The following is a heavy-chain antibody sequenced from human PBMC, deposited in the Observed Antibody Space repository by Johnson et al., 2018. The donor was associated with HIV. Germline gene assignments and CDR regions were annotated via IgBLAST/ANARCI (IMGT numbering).Heavy chain of an antibody. CDR1: GFTFDDYG. CDR2: IGTAGDT. D-gene: IGHD1-26*01. J-gene: IGHJ3*02. V-gene: IGHV3-13*01. Sequence: VQLVESGGGVVQPGRSLRLSCTASGFTFDDYGMSWVRQVPGKGLEWVSGIGTAGDTYYPGSVKGRFTISRENAKNSLYLQMNSLRVGDTAVYYCVRGGATSYDAFDIWGQGTMVTVSS. CDR3: VRGGATSYDAFDI.